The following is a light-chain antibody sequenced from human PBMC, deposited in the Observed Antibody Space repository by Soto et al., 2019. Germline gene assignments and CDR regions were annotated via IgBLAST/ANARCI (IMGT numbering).Light chain of an antibody. CDR2: DVS. CDR3: SSYTTTSTVV. CDR1: SSDVGGYNF. J-gene: IGLJ3*02. Sequence: QSVLTQPASVSGSPGQSITISCTGTSSDVGGYNFVSWYQQHPGRAPNLMLYDVSNRPSGVSDRFSGSKSGNTASLTISGLQAGDEADYYCSSYTTTSTVVFGGGTQLTVL. V-gene: IGLV2-14*03.